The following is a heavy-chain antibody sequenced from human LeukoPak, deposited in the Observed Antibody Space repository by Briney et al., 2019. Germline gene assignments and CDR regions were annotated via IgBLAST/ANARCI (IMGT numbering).Heavy chain of an antibody. Sequence: GGSLRLSCAASGFTFSSYEVNWVRQAPGKGLEWVSYISSSGSTIYYADSVKGRFTISRDNAKNSLYLQMNSLRAEDTAVYYCARLGWYCDILTGYSYYYYGMDVWGKGTTVTVSS. CDR2: ISSSGSTI. D-gene: IGHD3-9*01. CDR1: GFTFSSYE. V-gene: IGHV3-48*03. CDR3: ARLGWYCDILTGYSYYYYGMDV. J-gene: IGHJ6*04.